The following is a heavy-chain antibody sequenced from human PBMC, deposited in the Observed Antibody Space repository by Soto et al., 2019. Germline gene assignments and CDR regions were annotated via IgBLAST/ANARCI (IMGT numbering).Heavy chain of an antibody. D-gene: IGHD4-17*01. V-gene: IGHV3-30*18. CDR2: ISYDGSNK. CDR1: GFTFSNYG. Sequence: GGSLRLSCAASGFTFSNYGMHWVRQAPGKGLEWVAVISYDGSNKYYADSVKGRFTISRDNSKNTLYLQMNSLRAEDTAVYYCAKGLDDYGDYEDDFDIWGQGTMVTV. CDR3: AKGLDDYGDYEDDFDI. J-gene: IGHJ3*02.